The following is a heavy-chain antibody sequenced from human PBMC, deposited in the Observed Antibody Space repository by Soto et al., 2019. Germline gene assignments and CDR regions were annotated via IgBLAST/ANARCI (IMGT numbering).Heavy chain of an antibody. CDR3: ARGQIAAAGTAFDI. Sequence: LSLTCAASGFTFSSYWMSWVRQAPGKGLEWVANIKQDGSEKYYVDSVKGRFTISRDNAKNSLYLQMNSLRAEDTAVYYCARGQIAAAGTAFDIWGQGTMVTVSS. CDR2: IKQDGSEK. J-gene: IGHJ3*02. V-gene: IGHV3-7*04. D-gene: IGHD6-13*01. CDR1: GFTFSSYW.